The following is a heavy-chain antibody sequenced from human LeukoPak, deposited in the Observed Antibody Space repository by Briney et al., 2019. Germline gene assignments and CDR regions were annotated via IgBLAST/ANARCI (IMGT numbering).Heavy chain of an antibody. CDR1: GGSIISYY. Sequence: PSETLSLTCTGSGGSIISYYWSWIRQPPGKGLEWIGYIYYSGSTNYNPSLKSRVTISVDTSKNQFSLKLSSVTAADAAVYYCARALTGVGYYYYYYMDVWGKGTTVTISS. D-gene: IGHD3-9*01. CDR3: ARALTGVGYYYYYYMDV. V-gene: IGHV4-59*01. CDR2: IYYSGST. J-gene: IGHJ6*03.